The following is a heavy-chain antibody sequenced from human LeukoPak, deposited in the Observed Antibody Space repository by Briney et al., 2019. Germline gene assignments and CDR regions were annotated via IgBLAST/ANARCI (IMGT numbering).Heavy chain of an antibody. Sequence: GGSLRLSCAASGLTVSSNYMSWVRQAPGKGLEWVSVLYSGGSTYYADSVTGRFTISRDSSKNTLYLQVNSLRAEDTAVYYCAIEDDWGNDYWGQGTLVTVSS. V-gene: IGHV3-66*02. D-gene: IGHD7-27*01. J-gene: IGHJ4*02. CDR1: GLTVSSNY. CDR2: LYSGGST. CDR3: AIEDDWGNDY.